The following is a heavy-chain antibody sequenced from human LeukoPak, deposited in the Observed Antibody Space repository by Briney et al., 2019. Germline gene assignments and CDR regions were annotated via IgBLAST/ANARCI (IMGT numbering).Heavy chain of an antibody. V-gene: IGHV4-30-2*01. J-gene: IGHJ3*02. Sequence: SETLSLTCTVSGGSISSGGYYWSWIRQPPGKGLEWIGYIYHSGSTYYNPSLKSRVTISVDRSKNQFSLKLSSVTAADTAVYYCARVGGDDIVVVPAVTDAFDIWGQGTMVTVSS. D-gene: IGHD2-2*01. CDR2: IYHSGST. CDR1: GGSISSGGYY. CDR3: ARVGGDDIVVVPAVTDAFDI.